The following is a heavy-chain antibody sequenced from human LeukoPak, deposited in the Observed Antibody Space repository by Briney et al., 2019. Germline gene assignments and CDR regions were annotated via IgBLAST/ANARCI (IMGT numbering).Heavy chain of an antibody. Sequence: GGSLRLSCAASGFTFSSYAMHWVRQAPGKGLEWVAVISYGGSNKYYADSVKGRFTISRDNSKNTLYLQMNSLRAEDTAVYYCARVDFWSGYPFDYWGQGTLVTVSS. D-gene: IGHD3-3*01. V-gene: IGHV3-30*04. CDR3: ARVDFWSGYPFDY. CDR2: ISYGGSNK. CDR1: GFTFSSYA. J-gene: IGHJ4*02.